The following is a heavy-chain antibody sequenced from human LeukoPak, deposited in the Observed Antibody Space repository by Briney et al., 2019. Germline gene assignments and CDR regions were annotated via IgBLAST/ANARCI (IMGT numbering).Heavy chain of an antibody. CDR3: ARDEYNWNGLHAFDI. D-gene: IGHD1-20*01. CDR1: GYTFTGYY. CDR2: INPNSGGT. Sequence: GESLKISCKGSGYTFTGYYMHWVRQAPGQGLEWMGWINPNSGGTNYAQKFQGRVTMTRDTSISTAYMELSRLRSDDTAVYYCARDEYNWNGLHAFDIWGQGTMVTVSS. V-gene: IGHV1-2*02. J-gene: IGHJ3*02.